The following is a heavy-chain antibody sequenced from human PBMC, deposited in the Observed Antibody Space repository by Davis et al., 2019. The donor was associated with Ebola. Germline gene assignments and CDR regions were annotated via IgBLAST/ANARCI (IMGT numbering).Heavy chain of an antibody. D-gene: IGHD6-13*01. CDR3: ARVVSSSWSPYYFDY. V-gene: IGHV4-59*01. CDR1: GGSISSYY. J-gene: IGHJ4*02. CDR2: IYYSGST. Sequence: PSETLSLTCTVSGGSISSYYWSWIRQPPGKGLEWIGYIYYSGSTNYNPSLKSRVTISVDTSKNQFSLKLSSVTAADTAVYYCARVVSSSWSPYYFDYWGQGTLVTVSS.